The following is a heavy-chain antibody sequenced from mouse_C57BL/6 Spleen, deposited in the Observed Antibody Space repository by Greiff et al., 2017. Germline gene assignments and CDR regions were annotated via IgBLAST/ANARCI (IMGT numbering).Heavy chain of an antibody. CDR3: ARHEGFDYDYDGWFAY. CDR2: FYPGSGSI. J-gene: IGHJ3*01. V-gene: IGHV1-62-2*01. CDR1: GYTFTEYT. Sequence: VQLQQSGAELVKPGASVKLSCKASGYTFTEYTIHWVKQRSGQGLEWIGWFYPGSGSIKYNEKFKDKATLTADTSSSTVYMELSRLTSEDSAVYFCARHEGFDYDYDGWFAYWGQGTLVTVSA. D-gene: IGHD2-4*01.